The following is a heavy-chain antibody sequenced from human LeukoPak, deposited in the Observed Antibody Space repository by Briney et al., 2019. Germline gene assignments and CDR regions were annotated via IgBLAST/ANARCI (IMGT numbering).Heavy chain of an antibody. D-gene: IGHD6-13*01. CDR3: ASGYTAAGRRFDP. V-gene: IGHV4-39*01. CDR2: IYYSGST. CDR1: GGSVSSSSY. Sequence: SETLSLTCTVSGGSVSSSSYWGWIRQPPGKGPEWIGSIYYSGSTYYSPSLKSRVTISLDPSKNQFSLKLSSLTAADTAIYYCASGYTAAGRRFDPWGQGTLVTVSS. J-gene: IGHJ5*02.